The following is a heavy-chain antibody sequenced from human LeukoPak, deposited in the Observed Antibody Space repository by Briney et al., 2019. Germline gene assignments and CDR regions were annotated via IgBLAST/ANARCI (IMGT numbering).Heavy chain of an antibody. Sequence: SETLSLTCAVYGGSSSGYYWSWIRQPPGKGLEWIGEINHSGNTNYNPSLKSRVTISVDTSKNQFSLQLSSVTAADTAVYYCARGLGYCSSTSCSFDYWGQGTLVTVSS. CDR1: GGSSSGYY. V-gene: IGHV4-34*01. D-gene: IGHD2-2*01. J-gene: IGHJ4*02. CDR3: ARGLGYCSSTSCSFDY. CDR2: INHSGNT.